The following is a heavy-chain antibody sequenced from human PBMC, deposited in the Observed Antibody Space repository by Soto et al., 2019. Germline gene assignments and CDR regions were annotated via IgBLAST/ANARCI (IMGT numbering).Heavy chain of an antibody. Sequence: GGSLRLSCAASGFTFSSYAMHWVRQAPGKGLEWVAVISYGGSNKYCADSVKGRFTISRDYSKNTLYLQMNSLRAEDTAVYYCARDYGNYDFDYWGQGTLVTVSS. CDR2: ISYGGSNK. CDR3: ARDYGNYDFDY. CDR1: GFTFSSYA. D-gene: IGHD4-17*01. J-gene: IGHJ4*02. V-gene: IGHV3-30-3*01.